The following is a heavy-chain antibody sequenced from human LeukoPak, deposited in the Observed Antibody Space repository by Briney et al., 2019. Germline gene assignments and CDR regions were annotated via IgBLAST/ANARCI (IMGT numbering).Heavy chain of an antibody. CDR3: ARRTYFDL. CDR2: IYYSGST. Sequence: SETLSLTCTVSGGSISNYYWSWVRQPPGKGLEWIGYIYYSGSTTYNPSLKSRVTMSVDTSKNQFSLKLSSVTAADTAVYYCARRTYFDLWGRGTLVTVSS. J-gene: IGHJ2*01. CDR1: GGSISNYY. V-gene: IGHV4-59*08.